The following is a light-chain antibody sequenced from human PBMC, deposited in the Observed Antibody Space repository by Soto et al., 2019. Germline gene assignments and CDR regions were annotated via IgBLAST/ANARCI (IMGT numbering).Light chain of an antibody. J-gene: IGKJ2*01. Sequence: DIVLTQSPGTLSLSPGERATHSCRASQSVSSSYLAWYQQKPGQAPRLLIYGASSRATGIPDRFSGSGSGTDFTLTISRLEPEDFAVYYCQQYGSSPYPFGQGTKVDIK. CDR1: QSVSSSY. V-gene: IGKV3-20*01. CDR2: GAS. CDR3: QQYGSSPYP.